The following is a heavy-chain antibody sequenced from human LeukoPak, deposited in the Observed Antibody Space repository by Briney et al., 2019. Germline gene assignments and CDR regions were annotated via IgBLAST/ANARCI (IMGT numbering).Heavy chain of an antibody. V-gene: IGHV6-1*01. CDR1: GDSVSGNRAT. Sequence: SQTLSLTCAISGDSVSGNRATWNWLRKSPSRGLEWLGRIYYRSKWYADYAVSVKGRITINPDTSKNQFSLLLNSVTPEDTAVYFCGRDSPGFILWGQGTLVTVSS. D-gene: IGHD6-25*01. J-gene: IGHJ4*02. CDR3: GRDSPGFIL. CDR2: IYYRSKWYA.